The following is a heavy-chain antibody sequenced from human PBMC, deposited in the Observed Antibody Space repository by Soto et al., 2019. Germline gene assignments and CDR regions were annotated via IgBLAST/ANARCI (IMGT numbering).Heavy chain of an antibody. CDR3: AREGSPYYYYGMDV. CDR1: GGSISSYY. J-gene: IGHJ6*02. CDR2: IYYSGST. D-gene: IGHD6-13*01. V-gene: IGHV4-59*01. Sequence: TLSLTCTVSGGSISSYYWSWIRQPPGKGLEWIGYIYYSGSTNYNPSLKSRVTISVDTSKNQFSLKLSSVTAADTAVYYCAREGSPYYYYGMDVWGQGTTVTVSS.